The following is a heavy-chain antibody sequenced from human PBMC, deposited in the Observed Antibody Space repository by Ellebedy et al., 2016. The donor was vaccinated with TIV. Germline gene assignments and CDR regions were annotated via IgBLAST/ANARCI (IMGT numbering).Heavy chain of an antibody. Sequence: GESLKISCAASGFTFSSYAMSWVRQAPGMGLEWVSAISGSSGHTYYADSVKGRSTISRDNSQNTVDLHMSSLRSEDTAVYYCARDKANRYLDHWGQGTLVTVSS. J-gene: IGHJ4*02. V-gene: IGHV3-23*01. CDR2: ISGSSGHT. CDR3: ARDKANRYLDH. CDR1: GFTFSSYA. D-gene: IGHD1-14*01.